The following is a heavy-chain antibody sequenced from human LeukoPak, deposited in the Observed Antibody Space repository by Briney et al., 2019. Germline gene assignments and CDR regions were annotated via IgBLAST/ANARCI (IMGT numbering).Heavy chain of an antibody. D-gene: IGHD6-13*01. V-gene: IGHV1-8*01. Sequence: ASVKVSCKASGYTFTSYDINWVRQATGQGLEWMGWMNPNSGNTGYAQKFQGRVTMTRNTSISTAYMELSSLRSEDTAVYYCAGEGIADDAFDIWGQGTMVTVSS. J-gene: IGHJ3*02. CDR1: GYTFTSYD. CDR2: MNPNSGNT. CDR3: AGEGIADDAFDI.